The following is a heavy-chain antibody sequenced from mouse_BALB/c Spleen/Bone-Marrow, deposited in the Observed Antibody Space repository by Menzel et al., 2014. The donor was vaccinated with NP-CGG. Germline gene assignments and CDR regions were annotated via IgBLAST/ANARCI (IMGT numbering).Heavy chain of an antibody. V-gene: IGHV4-1*02. CDR1: GFDFSRYW. J-gene: IGHJ3*01. CDR3: ARLSYYGRFAY. D-gene: IGHD1-1*01. Sequence: EVQLVESGGGLVQPGGSLKLSCAASGFDFSRYWMSWVRQAPGKGLEWIGEINPDSSTINYTPSLKDKLIISRDNAKNTLYLQMSKVRSEDTALYYCARLSYYGRFAYWGQGTLVTVSA. CDR2: INPDSSTI.